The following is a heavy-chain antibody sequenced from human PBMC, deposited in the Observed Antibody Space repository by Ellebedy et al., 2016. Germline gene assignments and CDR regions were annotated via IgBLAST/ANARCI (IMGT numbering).Heavy chain of an antibody. Sequence: SVKVSXXASGGTFSSYAISWVRQAPGQGLEWMGGIIPIFGTANYAQKFQGRVTITADKSTSTAYMELSSLRSEDTAVYYCATRVDGYLDYWGQGTLVTVSS. CDR2: IIPIFGTA. J-gene: IGHJ4*02. V-gene: IGHV1-69*06. D-gene: IGHD5-24*01. CDR3: ATRVDGYLDY. CDR1: GGTFSSYA.